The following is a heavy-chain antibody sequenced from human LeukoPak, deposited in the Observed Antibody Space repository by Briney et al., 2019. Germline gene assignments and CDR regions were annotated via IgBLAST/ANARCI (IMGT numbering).Heavy chain of an antibody. J-gene: IGHJ6*03. CDR3: ARGQLYSSSQYYYYYMDV. Sequence: SVKVSCKASGGTFSSYAISWVRQAPGQGLEWMGRIIPILGIANYAQKFQGRVTITADESTSTAYMELSSLRSEDTAVYYCARGQLYSSSQYYYYYMDVWGKGTTVTVSS. V-gene: IGHV1-69*04. D-gene: IGHD6-6*01. CDR1: GGTFSSYA. CDR2: IIPILGIA.